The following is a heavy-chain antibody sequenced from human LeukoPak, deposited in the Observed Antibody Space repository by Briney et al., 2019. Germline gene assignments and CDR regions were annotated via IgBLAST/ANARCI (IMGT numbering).Heavy chain of an antibody. J-gene: IGHJ4*02. Sequence: GASVKVSCKASGYTFTSYYMHWVRQAPGQGLEWMGIINPSGGSTSYAQKFQGRVTMTRDMSTSTVYMELSSLRSEDTAVYYCARDLLLWFGESLGPFDYWGQGPLVTVSS. D-gene: IGHD3-10*01. CDR2: INPSGGST. CDR1: GYTFTSYY. CDR3: ARDLLLWFGESLGPFDY. V-gene: IGHV1-46*01.